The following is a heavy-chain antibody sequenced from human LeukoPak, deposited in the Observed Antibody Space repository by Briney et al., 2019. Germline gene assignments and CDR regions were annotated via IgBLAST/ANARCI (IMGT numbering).Heavy chain of an antibody. D-gene: IGHD3-16*01. J-gene: IGHJ4*02. CDR1: GFTVSSNY. V-gene: IGHV3-53*01. CDR2: IYSGGST. CDR3: ARDLRGGASDY. Sequence: GGSLRLSCAASGFTVSSNYMSWVRQAPGKGLEWVSVIYSGGSTYYADSVKGRFTISRDNSKNTLYLQMNSLRAEDTAVYYCARDLRGGASDYWGQGTLVTVSS.